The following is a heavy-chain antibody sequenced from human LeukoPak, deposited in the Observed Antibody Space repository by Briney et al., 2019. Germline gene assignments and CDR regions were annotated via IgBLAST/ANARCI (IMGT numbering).Heavy chain of an antibody. CDR1: GFTFGAYT. Sequence: GGSLRLSCAASGFTFGAYTMNWVRQAPGKGLEWVSCIFSRSESIFYADSVKGRFTISRDNAKNSLYLQMDSLRAEDTAVYYCAKGYDSSGYYPSNYWGQGTLVTVSS. CDR2: IFSRSESI. V-gene: IGHV3-21*01. D-gene: IGHD3-22*01. CDR3: AKGYDSSGYYPSNY. J-gene: IGHJ4*02.